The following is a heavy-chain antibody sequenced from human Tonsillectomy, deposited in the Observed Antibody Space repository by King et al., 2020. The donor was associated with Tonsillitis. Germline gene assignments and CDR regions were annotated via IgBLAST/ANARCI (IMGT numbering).Heavy chain of an antibody. J-gene: IGHJ4*02. CDR3: ARDTGGWRTFDF. CDR1: GYSFNGYS. CDR2: INPDSGGA. D-gene: IGHD6-19*01. V-gene: IGHV1-2*06. Sequence: VQLVESGAEVKKPGASVKVSCQASGYSFNGYSIHWVRQVPGQGLDWMGRINPDSGGADYALRFEDRVTMTRDTSIRTAYLELSRVRSDDTAMYFCARDTGGWRTFDFWGQGTLVTVSS.